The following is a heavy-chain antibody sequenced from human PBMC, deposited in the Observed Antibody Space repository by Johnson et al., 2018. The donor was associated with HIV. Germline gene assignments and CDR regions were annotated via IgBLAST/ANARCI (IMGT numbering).Heavy chain of an antibody. D-gene: IGHD6-19*01. Sequence: VQLVESGGGVVRPGGSLRLSCAASGFTFDDYGMSWVRQAPGKGLEWVSGITWNGGSKGYGDSVTGRFTISRDTAKHSLYMQLNRLRAEDTAVYSFARGVGGADDDAVDLWGQGTMVTVSS. V-gene: IGHV3-20*04. CDR2: ITWNGGSK. CDR1: GFTFDDYG. J-gene: IGHJ3*01. CDR3: ARGVGGADDDAVDL.